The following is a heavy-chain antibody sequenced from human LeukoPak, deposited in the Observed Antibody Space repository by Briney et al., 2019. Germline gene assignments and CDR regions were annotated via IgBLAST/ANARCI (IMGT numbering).Heavy chain of an antibody. V-gene: IGHV4-34*01. Sequence: PSETLSLTCAVYGGSFSGYYWSWIRPPPGKGLEWIGEINHSGSTNYNPSLKSRVTISVDTSKNQFSLKLSSVTAADTAVYYCARSEVATINFDYWGQGTLVTVSS. CDR3: ARSEVATINFDY. CDR1: GGSFSGYY. D-gene: IGHD5-12*01. CDR2: INHSGST. J-gene: IGHJ4*02.